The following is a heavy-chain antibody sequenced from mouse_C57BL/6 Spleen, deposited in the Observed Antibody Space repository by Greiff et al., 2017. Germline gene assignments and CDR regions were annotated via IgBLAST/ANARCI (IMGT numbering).Heavy chain of an antibody. V-gene: IGHV1-50*01. Sequence: VQLQQPGAELVKPGASVKLSCKASGYTFTSYWMQWVKQRPGQGLEWIGEIDPSDSYTNYNQKFKGKATLTVDTSSSTAYMQLSSLTSEDSAVYYCARGGEGPDYWGQGTTLTVSS. CDR3: ARGGEGPDY. J-gene: IGHJ2*01. CDR2: IDPSDSYT. CDR1: GYTFTSYW. D-gene: IGHD3-3*01.